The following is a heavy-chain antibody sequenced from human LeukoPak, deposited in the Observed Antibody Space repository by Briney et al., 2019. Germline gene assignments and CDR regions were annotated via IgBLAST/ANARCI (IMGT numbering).Heavy chain of an antibody. D-gene: IGHD3-3*01. CDR3: AREKALSFWSGYYYAPYYYYMDV. J-gene: IGHJ6*03. CDR2: INHSGST. Sequence: SETLSLTCAVYGGSFSGYYWSWIRQPPGKGLEWIGEINHSGSTNYNPSLKSRVTISVDTSKNQFSLKLSSVTAADTAVYYCAREKALSFWSGYYYAPYYYYMDVWGKGTTVTVSS. V-gene: IGHV4-34*01. CDR1: GGSFSGYY.